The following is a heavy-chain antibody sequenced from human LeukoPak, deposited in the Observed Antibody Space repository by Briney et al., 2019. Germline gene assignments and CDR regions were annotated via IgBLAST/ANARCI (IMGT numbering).Heavy chain of an antibody. D-gene: IGHD6-13*01. Sequence: SQTLSLTCAISGDSVSSNSAAWNWIRQSPSRGLEWLGRTYYRSKSYNDYALSEKSRISINADTSKNQFSLQLNYVTPEDTAVYYCARESSSWYGYFHHWGQGTLVTVSS. CDR2: TYYRSKSYN. V-gene: IGHV6-1*01. CDR1: GDSVSSNSAA. J-gene: IGHJ1*01. CDR3: ARESSSWYGYFHH.